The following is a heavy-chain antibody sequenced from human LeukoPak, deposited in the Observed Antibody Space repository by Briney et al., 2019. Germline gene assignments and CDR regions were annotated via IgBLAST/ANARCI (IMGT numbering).Heavy chain of an antibody. CDR3: ARVAVWSSSRPGYFDY. CDR1: GYTFTGYY. Sequence: ASVKVSCKASGYTFTGYYMHWVRQAPGQGLEWMGWINPNSGGTNYAQKFQGRVTMTRDTSISTAYMELSRLRSDDTAVYYCARVAVWSSSRPGYFDYWGQGTLVTVSS. D-gene: IGHD6-13*01. V-gene: IGHV1-2*02. CDR2: INPNSGGT. J-gene: IGHJ4*02.